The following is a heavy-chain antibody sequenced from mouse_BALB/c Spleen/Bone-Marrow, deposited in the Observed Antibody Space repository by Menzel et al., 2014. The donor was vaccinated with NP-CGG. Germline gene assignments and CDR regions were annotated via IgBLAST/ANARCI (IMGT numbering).Heavy chain of an antibody. V-gene: IGHV14-3*02. Sequence: EVKLVESGAELVKPGASVKLSCTASGFNIXDTYMHWVKQRPEQGLEWIGRIDPANGNTKCDPKFQGKATITVDTSSNTAYLQLSSLTSEDTAVYYCAFYYYGSSLFAYWGQGTLVTVSA. J-gene: IGHJ3*01. CDR1: GFNIXDTY. D-gene: IGHD1-1*01. CDR3: AFYYYGSSLFAY. CDR2: IDPANGNT.